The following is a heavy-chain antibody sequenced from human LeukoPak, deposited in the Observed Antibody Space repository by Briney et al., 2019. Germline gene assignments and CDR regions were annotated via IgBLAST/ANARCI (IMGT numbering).Heavy chain of an antibody. V-gene: IGHV4-39*07. Sequence: PSETLSLTCTVSGGSISSSSYYWGWIRQPPGKGLEWIGSIYYSGSTYYNPSLKSRVTISVDTSKNQFSLKLTPATAADTAVYYCARNWGAAGWDNYNGMDVWGQGTTVIVSS. CDR1: GGSISSSSYY. CDR3: ARNWGAAGWDNYNGMDV. CDR2: IYYSGST. D-gene: IGHD7-27*01. J-gene: IGHJ6*02.